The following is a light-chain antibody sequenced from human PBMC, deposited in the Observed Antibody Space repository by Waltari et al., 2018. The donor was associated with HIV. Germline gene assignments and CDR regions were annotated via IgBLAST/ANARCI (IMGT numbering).Light chain of an antibody. CDR1: QNVSKW. J-gene: IGKJ2*01. CDR3: QQYNSDFYT. CDR2: KTS. V-gene: IGKV1-5*03. Sequence: DIRMTQSPSTLSVSLGDRVSITCRASQNVSKWLAWYQQKPGKAPKLLIHKTSSLNSGVPSRFSGSGSGTDFSLTINGLQSDDFATYYCQQYNSDFYTFGQGTELEIK.